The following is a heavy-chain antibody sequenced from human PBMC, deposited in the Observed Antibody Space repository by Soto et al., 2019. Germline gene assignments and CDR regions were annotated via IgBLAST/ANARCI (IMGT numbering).Heavy chain of an antibody. Sequence: GASVKVSCKASGYTFPSYYMHWVRQAPGQGLEWMGIINPSGGSTSYAQKFQGRVTMTRDTSTSTVYMELSSLRSEDTAVYYCAREDGVPDYYYYGMDVWGQGTTVTVSS. CDR2: INPSGGST. D-gene: IGHD4-17*01. V-gene: IGHV1-46*01. J-gene: IGHJ6*02. CDR3: AREDGVPDYYYYGMDV. CDR1: GYTFPSYY.